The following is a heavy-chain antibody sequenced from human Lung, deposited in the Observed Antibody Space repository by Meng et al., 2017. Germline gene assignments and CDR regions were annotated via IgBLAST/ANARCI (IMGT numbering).Heavy chain of an antibody. V-gene: IGHV1-18*01. J-gene: IGHJ2*01. CDR2: ISTYNGNT. CDR1: GYTFIRYG. D-gene: IGHD4-17*01. CDR3: AVMGLYGDYDNWYFDL. Sequence: QVQLVQSGAEVKKPGASVKVSCKASGYTFIRYGHSWVRQAPGQGLEWMGWISTYNGNTNYAQKFQGRVTMTTDTSTSTACMELRSLRSDDTAVYYCAVMGLYGDYDNWYFDLWGRGTLVTVSS.